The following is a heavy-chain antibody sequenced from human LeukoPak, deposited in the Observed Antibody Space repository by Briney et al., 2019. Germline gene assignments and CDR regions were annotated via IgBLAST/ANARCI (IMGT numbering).Heavy chain of an antibody. CDR2: INHSGST. CDR3: ATRTSNTSPAGFDY. D-gene: IGHD2-2*01. V-gene: IGHV4-34*01. Sequence: SETLSLTCAVYGGSFSGYYWSWIRQPPGKGLEWIGEINHSGSTNYNPSLKSRVTISVDTSKNQFSLKLSSVTAADTAVYYCATRTSNTSPAGFDYWGQGTLVTVSS. J-gene: IGHJ4*02. CDR1: GGSFSGYY.